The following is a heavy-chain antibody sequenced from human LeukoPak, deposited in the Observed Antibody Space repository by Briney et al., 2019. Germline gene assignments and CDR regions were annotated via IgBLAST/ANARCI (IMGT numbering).Heavy chain of an antibody. J-gene: IGHJ6*03. CDR3: ARGPQTYTIFGVVIIGYYYYYMDV. V-gene: IGHV1-18*01. CDR2: ISAYNGNT. CDR1: GYTFTSYG. Sequence: ASVKVSCKASGYTFTSYGISWVRQAPGQGLEWMGWISAYNGNTNYAQKLQGRVTMTTDTSTSTAYMELRSLRSDDTAVYYCARGPQTYTIFGVVIIGYYYYYMDVWGKGTTVTVSS. D-gene: IGHD3-3*01.